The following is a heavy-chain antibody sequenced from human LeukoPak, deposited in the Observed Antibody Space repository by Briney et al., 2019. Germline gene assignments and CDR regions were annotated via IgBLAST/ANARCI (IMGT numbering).Heavy chain of an antibody. CDR3: TIMTHCTGGTCYSYDH. J-gene: IGHJ4*02. V-gene: IGHV1-18*01. D-gene: IGHD2-15*01. Sequence: ASVKVSCKTSGYTFTSYGITWVRQAPGKGLECMGWISAYNGNIDYAQNLQGRVTMTTDTSTSTAYMELRSLRSDDTAVYYCTIMTHCTGGTCYSYDHRGQGTMVAVSS. CDR1: GYTFTSYG. CDR2: ISAYNGNI.